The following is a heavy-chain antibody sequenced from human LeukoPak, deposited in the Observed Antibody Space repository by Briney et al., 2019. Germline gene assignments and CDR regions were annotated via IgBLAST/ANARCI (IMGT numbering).Heavy chain of an antibody. CDR3: AGVGIAVAGSWDY. V-gene: IGHV3-23*01. CDR1: GFTFSSYA. J-gene: IGHJ4*02. CDR2: ISGSGGST. D-gene: IGHD6-19*01. Sequence: GGSLRLSCAASGFTFSSYAMSWVRQAPGKGLEWVSAISGSGGSTYYADSVKGRFTISRDNSKNTLYLQMNSLRAEDTAVYYRAGVGIAVAGSWDYWGQGTLVTVSS.